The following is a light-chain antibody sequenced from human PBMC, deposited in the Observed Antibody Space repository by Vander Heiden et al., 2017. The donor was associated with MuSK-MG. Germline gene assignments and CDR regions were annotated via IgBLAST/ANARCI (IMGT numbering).Light chain of an antibody. Sequence: AIRMTQSPSSLSASTGDRVTITCRASQDISTSLAWYQQKPGKAPKILIYGASTLQSGVPSRFSGSGSGTDFTLTINSLQSEDFATYFCQHDDGYPFTFGPGTTVDIK. J-gene: IGKJ3*01. V-gene: IGKV1-8*01. CDR2: GAS. CDR3: QHDDGYPFT. CDR1: QDISTS.